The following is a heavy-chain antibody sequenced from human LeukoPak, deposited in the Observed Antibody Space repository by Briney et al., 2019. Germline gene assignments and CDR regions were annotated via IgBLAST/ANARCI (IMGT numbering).Heavy chain of an antibody. CDR1: GFTFSSYA. J-gene: IGHJ4*02. Sequence: GGSLRLSCAASGFTFSSYAMSWVRQAPGKGLEWVSAVSGSGGSTYYADSVKGRFTISRDNSKNTLYLQMNSLRAEDTAVYYCAKYWYEIRSYFDYWGQGTLVTVSS. V-gene: IGHV3-23*01. CDR3: AKYWYEIRSYFDY. D-gene: IGHD3-9*01. CDR2: VSGSGGST.